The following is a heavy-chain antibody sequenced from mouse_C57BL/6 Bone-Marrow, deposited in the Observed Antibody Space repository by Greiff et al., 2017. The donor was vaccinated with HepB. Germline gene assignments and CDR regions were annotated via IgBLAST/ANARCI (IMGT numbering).Heavy chain of an antibody. J-gene: IGHJ4*01. Sequence: EVKLMESGPGLVKPSQSLSLTCSVTGYSITSGYYWNWIRQFPGNKLEWMGYISYDGSNNYNPSLKNRISITRDTSKNQFFLKLNSVTTEDTATYYCARKIGNYYGSSYYAMDYWGQGTSVTVSS. CDR2: ISYDGSN. CDR3: ARKIGNYYGSSYYAMDY. D-gene: IGHD1-1*01. V-gene: IGHV3-6*01. CDR1: GYSITSGYY.